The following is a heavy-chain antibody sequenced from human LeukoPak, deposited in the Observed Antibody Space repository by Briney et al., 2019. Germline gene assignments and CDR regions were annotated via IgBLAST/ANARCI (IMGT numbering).Heavy chain of an antibody. CDR3: ARVRYDFWSGYPGGYYYYYMDV. J-gene: IGHJ6*03. CDR2: INPNSGGT. CDR1: GYTFTGYY. Sequence: GASVKVSCKASGYTFTGYYMHWVRQAPGQGLEWMGWINPNSGGTNYAQKFQGRVTMTRDTSISTAYMELSRLRSDDTAVYYCARVRYDFWSGYPGGYYYYYMDVWGKGTTVTVSS. D-gene: IGHD3-3*01. V-gene: IGHV1-2*02.